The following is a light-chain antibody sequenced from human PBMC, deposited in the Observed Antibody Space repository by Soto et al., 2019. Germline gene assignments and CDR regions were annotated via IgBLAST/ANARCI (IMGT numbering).Light chain of an antibody. V-gene: IGLV1-44*01. CDR2: IND. J-gene: IGLJ2*01. CDR1: SSNIGSYT. Sequence: QSVLTQPPSASGTPGQRVTISCSGSSSNIGSYTVNWYQQLPGAAPKLLIYINDQRPSGVPDRFSGSKSGTSASLAISGLQAEDEADYYCAAWDDSLKGVVFGGGTKLTVL. CDR3: AAWDDSLKGVV.